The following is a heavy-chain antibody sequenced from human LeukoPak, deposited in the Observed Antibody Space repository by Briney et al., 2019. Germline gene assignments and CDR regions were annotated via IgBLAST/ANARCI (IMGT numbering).Heavy chain of an antibody. V-gene: IGHV3-7*01. CDR2: INQGGNLK. D-gene: IGHD5-12*01. CDR3: ARFGYSGWNLEN. CDR1: GFRFRDFW. Sequence: GGSLRLSCAASGFRFRDFWMTWVRQAPGNGLEWVANINQGGNLKYYVDSVKGRFTISRDDAESSLYVQMNNLKDQDTAVYYCARFGYSGWNLENWGQGTLVTVSS. J-gene: IGHJ4*02.